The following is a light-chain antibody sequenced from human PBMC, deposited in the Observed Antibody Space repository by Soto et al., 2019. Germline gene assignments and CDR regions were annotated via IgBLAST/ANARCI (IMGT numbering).Light chain of an antibody. CDR3: QQYNNWPPT. J-gene: IGKJ4*01. Sequence: EIVMTQSPASLSVSPGERATLSCRARQSVNSNLAWYQQKPGQAPRLLIKDTSTWATGIPARFSGSGSGTEFTLTISSLQSEDFAVYYCQQYNNWPPTFGGGTKVEIK. V-gene: IGKV3-15*01. CDR2: DTS. CDR1: QSVNSN.